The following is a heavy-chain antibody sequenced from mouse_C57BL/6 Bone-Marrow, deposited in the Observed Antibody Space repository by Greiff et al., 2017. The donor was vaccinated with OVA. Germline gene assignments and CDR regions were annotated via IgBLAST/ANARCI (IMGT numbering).Heavy chain of an antibody. Sequence: VQLVESGPELVKPGASVKISCKASGYAFSSSWMNWVKQRPGKGLEWIGRIYPGDGDTNYNGKFKGKATLTADKSSSTAYMQLSSLTSEDSAVYFCAAYYYGSSPYYAMDYWGQGTSVTVSS. D-gene: IGHD1-1*01. J-gene: IGHJ4*01. CDR2: IYPGDGDT. CDR1: GYAFSSSW. V-gene: IGHV1-82*01. CDR3: AAYYYGSSPYYAMDY.